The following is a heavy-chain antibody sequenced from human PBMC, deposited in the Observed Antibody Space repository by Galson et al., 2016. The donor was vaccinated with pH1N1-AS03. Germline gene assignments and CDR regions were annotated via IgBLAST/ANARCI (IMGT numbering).Heavy chain of an antibody. CDR1: GGTFSSYG. CDR2: IIPIFGTA. CDR3: ARDKDDFWCGYSEY. J-gene: IGHJ4*02. D-gene: IGHD3-3*01. Sequence: SVKVSCKASGGTFSSYGITWVRQAPGQGLEWMGGIIPIFGTANYARKFQGRVTITADESTSTAYMELSNLRSEDTAVYYCARDKDDFWCGYSEYWGQGTLVTVSS. V-gene: IGHV1-69*13.